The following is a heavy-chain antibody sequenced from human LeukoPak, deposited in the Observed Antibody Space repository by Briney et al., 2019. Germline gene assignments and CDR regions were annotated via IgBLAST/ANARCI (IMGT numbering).Heavy chain of an antibody. CDR2: IKQDGSEK. CDR3: ARLYSINWFDP. D-gene: IGHD6-13*01. Sequence: GGSLRLCCAASGFTFSSYWMSWVRQAAGKGLEWVANIKQDGSEKYYVDSVKGRFTISRDNAKNSLYLQMNSLRAEDTAVYYCARLYSINWFDPWGQGTLVTVSS. V-gene: IGHV3-7*01. CDR1: GFTFSSYW. J-gene: IGHJ5*02.